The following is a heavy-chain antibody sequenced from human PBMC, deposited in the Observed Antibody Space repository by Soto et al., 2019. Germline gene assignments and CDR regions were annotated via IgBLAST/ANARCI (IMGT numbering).Heavy chain of an antibody. J-gene: IGHJ5*02. CDR1: GFTFSSYA. CDR2: ISGSGGST. D-gene: IGHD3-9*01. V-gene: IGHV3-23*01. CDR3: RGYFDWSNWFDP. Sequence: EVQLLESGGGLVQPGGSLRLSCAASGFTFSSYAMSWVRQAPGKGLEWVSAISGSGGSTYYADSVKGRFTISRDNSKNTLYLQMNSLRAEDTAVYYCRGYFDWSNWFDPWGQGTLVTVSS.